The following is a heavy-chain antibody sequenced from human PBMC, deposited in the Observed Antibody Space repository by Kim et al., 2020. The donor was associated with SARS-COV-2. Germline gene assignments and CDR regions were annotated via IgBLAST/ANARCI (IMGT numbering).Heavy chain of an antibody. CDR3: ASTIQLWPPYYYYGMDV. V-gene: IGHV3-48*02. Sequence: GGSLRLSCAASGFTFSSYSMNWVRQAPGKGLEWVSYISSSSSTIYYADSVKGRFTISRDNAKNSLYLQMNSLRDEDTAVYYCASTIQLWPPYYYYGMDVWGQGTTVTVSS. CDR1: GFTFSSYS. CDR2: ISSSSSTI. J-gene: IGHJ6*02. D-gene: IGHD5-18*01.